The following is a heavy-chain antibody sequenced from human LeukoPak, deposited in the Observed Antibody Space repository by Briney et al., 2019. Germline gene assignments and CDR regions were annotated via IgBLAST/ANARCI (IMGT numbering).Heavy chain of an antibody. J-gene: IGHJ5*02. CDR1: GYSFTSYW. V-gene: IGHV5-51*01. CDR2: IYPGDSDT. D-gene: IGHD1-26*01. CDR3: ARRSGRFLNWFDP. Sequence: GESLKISCKGSGYSFTSYWIGWVRQMPGKGLELMGIIYPGDSDTRYSPSFQGQVTISADKSFSNAYLQWSSLKASDNAMYYCARRSGRFLNWFDPWGQGTLVTVSS.